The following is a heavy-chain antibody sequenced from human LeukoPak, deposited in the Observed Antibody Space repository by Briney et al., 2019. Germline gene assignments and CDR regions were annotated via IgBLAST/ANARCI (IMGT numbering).Heavy chain of an antibody. CDR1: GGSFSGYY. CDR3: ARHKSIAVALRYFDY. D-gene: IGHD6-19*01. Sequence: PSETLSLTCAVYGGSFSGYYWSWIRQPPGKGLEWIGEINHSGSTNYNPSLKSRVTISVDTSKNQFSLKLSSVTAADTAVYYCARHKSIAVALRYFDYWGQGTLVTVSS. CDR2: INHSGST. J-gene: IGHJ4*02. V-gene: IGHV4-34*01.